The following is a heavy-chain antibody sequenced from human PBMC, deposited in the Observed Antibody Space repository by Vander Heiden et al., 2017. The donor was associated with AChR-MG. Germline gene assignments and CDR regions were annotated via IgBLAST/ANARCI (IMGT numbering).Heavy chain of an antibody. CDR3: ARVLGSLAYCGGDGYRIDAFDI. J-gene: IGHJ3*02. CDR1: GGSFSGYY. V-gene: IGHV4-34*01. D-gene: IGHD2-21*02. Sequence: QVQLQQWGAELLKPSETLSLTCAVYGGSFSGYYWSWIRQPPGKGLEWIGEINHSGSTNYNPSLKSRVTRSVDTSKNQFSLKLSSVTAADTAVYYCARVLGSLAYCGGDGYRIDAFDIWGQGTMVTVS. CDR2: INHSGST.